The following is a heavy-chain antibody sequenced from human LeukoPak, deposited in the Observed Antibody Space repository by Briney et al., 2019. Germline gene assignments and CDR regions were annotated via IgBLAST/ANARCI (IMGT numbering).Heavy chain of an antibody. CDR2: IYYSGST. J-gene: IGHJ3*02. Sequence: SETLSLTCTVSGGSISSYYWSWIRQPPGKGLEWIGYIYYSGSTNYNPSLKSRVTISVDTSKNQFSLKLSSVTAADTAVYYCARSYYDILTGYSPPGAFDIWGQGTMVTVSS. CDR1: GGSISSYY. CDR3: ARSYYDILTGYSPPGAFDI. D-gene: IGHD3-9*01. V-gene: IGHV4-59*01.